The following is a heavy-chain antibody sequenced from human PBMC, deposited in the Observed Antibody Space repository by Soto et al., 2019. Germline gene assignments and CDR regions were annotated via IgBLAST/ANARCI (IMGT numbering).Heavy chain of an antibody. CDR2: ISYDGNNK. CDR1: VFTFSRFS. CDR3: ARAHGKFLPYHSYGMEV. V-gene: IGHV3-30-3*01. J-gene: IGHJ6*02. D-gene: IGHD1-1*01. Sequence: VGSLRLSCAASVFTFSRFSMHCVRHSPGKCLAWVAVISYDGNNKHFAESVKGRFSISRDDSKNTVYLEMNKLRGDDSAVYYCARAHGKFLPYHSYGMEVWGQGTMVTVS.